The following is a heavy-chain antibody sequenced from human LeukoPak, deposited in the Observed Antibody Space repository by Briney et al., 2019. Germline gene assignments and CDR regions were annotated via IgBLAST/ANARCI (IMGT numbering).Heavy chain of an antibody. CDR3: GKGPIDWGPWYCDS. J-gene: IGHJ4*02. Sequence: PGGSLRLSCAASGFTVSSNYISWVRLAPGKGLEWLSDIYSGGSTYYADSVKGRFTISRDSSKNTLFLQMNNLRAEDTAVYYCGKGPIDWGPWYCDSWGQRSLVTVSS. V-gene: IGHV3-66*01. CDR1: GFTVSSNY. D-gene: IGHD3-9*01. CDR2: IYSGGST.